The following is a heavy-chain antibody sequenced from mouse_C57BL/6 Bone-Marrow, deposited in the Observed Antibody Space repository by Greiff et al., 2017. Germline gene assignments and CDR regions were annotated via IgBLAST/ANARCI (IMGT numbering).Heavy chain of an antibody. J-gene: IGHJ2*01. V-gene: IGHV1-55*01. CDR2: IYPTSGRT. Sequence: QVQLKQPGAELVKPGASVTMSCKASGYTFTSYWITWVKQRPGQGLEWSGDIYPTSGRTNYNEKLKSKAILTVDTSSNTAYMQLSSLTSEDSAVFYCARSGPLGRSFDYWGQGTTLTVSS. CDR3: ARSGPLGRSFDY. CDR1: GYTFTSYW. D-gene: IGHD4-1*01.